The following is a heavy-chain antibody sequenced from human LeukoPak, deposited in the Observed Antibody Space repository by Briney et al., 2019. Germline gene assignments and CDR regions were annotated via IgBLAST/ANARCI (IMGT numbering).Heavy chain of an antibody. CDR1: GFTFSSYS. CDR3: VKDGSFFDSVSYNFYY. J-gene: IGHJ4*02. CDR2: ISSTSTYI. Sequence: PGGSLRLSCAASGFTFSSYSINWVRQAPGKGLERVSSISSTSTYINYADSVKGRFTISRDNAKNSLYLQMTSLRAEDTAVYYCVKDGSFFDSVSYNFYYWGQGNLVHVSS. V-gene: IGHV3-21*01. D-gene: IGHD2/OR15-2a*01.